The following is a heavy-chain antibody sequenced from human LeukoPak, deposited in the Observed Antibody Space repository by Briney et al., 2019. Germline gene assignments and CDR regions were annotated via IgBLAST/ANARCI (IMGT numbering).Heavy chain of an antibody. CDR3: ARLRRSYNSGTYNGDYFDH. J-gene: IGHJ4*02. V-gene: IGHV5-51*01. CDR2: IYPGDSDT. D-gene: IGHD3-10*01. CDR1: GYSFTSYW. Sequence: GESLKISCKGPGYSFTSYWIGWVRQMPGKGLEWMGIIYPGDSDTRYSPSFQGQVTISADKSISTAYLQWSSLKASDTAVYYCARLRRSYNSGTYNGDYFDHWGQGTLVTVSS.